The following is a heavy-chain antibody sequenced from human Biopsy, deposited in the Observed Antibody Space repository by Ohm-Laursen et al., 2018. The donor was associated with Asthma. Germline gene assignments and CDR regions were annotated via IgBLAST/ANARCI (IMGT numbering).Heavy chain of an antibody. J-gene: IGHJ3*02. CDR2: ISKDASTQ. Sequence: SLRLSCTASGFSFSNFAIHWVRQAPGKGLEWVGVISKDASTQDYADSVKGRFTMARDNSKNTLDLQMNSLREEDTAVYYCVRDATDDAFDIWGQGTVVSVSS. CDR1: GFSFSNFA. D-gene: IGHD4-11*01. V-gene: IGHV3-30*01. CDR3: VRDATDDAFDI.